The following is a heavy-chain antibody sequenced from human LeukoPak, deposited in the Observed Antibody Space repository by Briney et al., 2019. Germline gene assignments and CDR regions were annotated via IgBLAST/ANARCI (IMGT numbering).Heavy chain of an antibody. CDR2: IYPGDSDT. CDR3: ASRYCSSTSCSPAYMDV. Sequence: GESLKISCQGSGYSFTSYWIGWVRQMPGKGLEWMVIIYPGDSDTRYSPSFQGQVTISADKSISTAYLQWSSLKAWDTAMYYCASRYCSSTSCSPAYMDVWGKGTTVTVSS. J-gene: IGHJ6*03. V-gene: IGHV5-51*01. D-gene: IGHD2-2*01. CDR1: GYSFTSYW.